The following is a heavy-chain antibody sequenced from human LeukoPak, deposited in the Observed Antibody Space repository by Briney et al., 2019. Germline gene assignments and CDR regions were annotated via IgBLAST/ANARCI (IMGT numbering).Heavy chain of an antibody. V-gene: IGHV4-59*01. D-gene: IGHD5-18*01. CDR3: ATTPGGYSYGYFDY. Sequence: SETLSLTCTVSGVSISSYYWSWIRQPPGKGLEWIGYIYYSGSTNYNPSLKSRVTISVDTSKNQFSLKLSSVTAADTAVYYCATTPGGYSYGYFDYWGQGTLVTVSS. CDR1: GVSISSYY. J-gene: IGHJ4*02. CDR2: IYYSGST.